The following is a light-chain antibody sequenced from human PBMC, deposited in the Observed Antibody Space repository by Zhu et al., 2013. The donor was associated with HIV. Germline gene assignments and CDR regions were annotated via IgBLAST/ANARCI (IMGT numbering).Light chain of an antibody. CDR1: SSNIGAGYD. Sequence: QSVLTQPPSVSGAPGQRVTISCTGNSSNIGAGYDVHWYQQLPGTDPKLLIYGNNNRPSGVPDRFSATKSGTSASLAITGLQAEDEADYYCQSYDSTLSGSIFGGGTKLTVL. CDR3: QSYDSTLSGSI. J-gene: IGLJ2*01. V-gene: IGLV1-40*01. CDR2: GNN.